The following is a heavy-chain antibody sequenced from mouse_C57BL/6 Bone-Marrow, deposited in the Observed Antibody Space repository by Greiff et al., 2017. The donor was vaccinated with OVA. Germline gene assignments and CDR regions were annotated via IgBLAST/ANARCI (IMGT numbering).Heavy chain of an antibody. CDR2: IDPPDSYT. Sequence: QVQLKQPGAELVKPGASVKLSCKASGYTFTSYWMQWVKQRPGQGLEWIGEIDPPDSYTNYNQKFKGKATVTVDTSSSTAYMQLSSLTSEDSAVYYCARDPSIYYGSSYELDYWGQGTTLTVSS. J-gene: IGHJ2*01. D-gene: IGHD1-1*01. V-gene: IGHV1-50*01. CDR1: GYTFTSYW. CDR3: ARDPSIYYGSSYELDY.